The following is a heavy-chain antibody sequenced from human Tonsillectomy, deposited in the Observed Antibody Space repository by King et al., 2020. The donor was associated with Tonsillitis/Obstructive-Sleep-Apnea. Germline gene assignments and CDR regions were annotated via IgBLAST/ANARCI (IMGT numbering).Heavy chain of an antibody. J-gene: IGHJ4*02. CDR2: ISADKGNT. Sequence: QLVQSGAEVKKPGASVKVSCKASGYSFTRYGISWVRQAPGQGLEWMGWISADKGNTNYAQKLQGRVTMTTDTSTSTAYMELRSLRSDDTAVYYCARAGISIFGVVTVFDYWGQGTLVTVSS. CDR1: GYSFTRYG. D-gene: IGHD3-3*01. CDR3: ARAGISIFGVVTVFDY. V-gene: IGHV1-18*01.